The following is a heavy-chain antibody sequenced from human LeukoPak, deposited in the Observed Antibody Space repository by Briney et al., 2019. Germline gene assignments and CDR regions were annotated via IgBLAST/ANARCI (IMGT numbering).Heavy chain of an antibody. J-gene: IGHJ4*02. CDR1: GFTFSSYA. CDR2: ISGSAGTT. D-gene: IGHD6-13*01. Sequence: PGGSLRLSCAASGFTFSSYAMSWVRQAPGKGLEWVSAISGSAGTTYYADSVKGRFTISRDNSKNTLYLQMNGLRAEDTAVYYCAKLSSWTDRNFDYWGQGTLVTVSS. V-gene: IGHV3-23*01. CDR3: AKLSSWTDRNFDY.